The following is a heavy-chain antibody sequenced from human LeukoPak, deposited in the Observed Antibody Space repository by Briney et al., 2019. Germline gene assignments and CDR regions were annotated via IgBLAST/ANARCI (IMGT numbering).Heavy chain of an antibody. Sequence: ASVKVSCKASGYTFTGYYMHWVRQAPGHGLEWMGWINPNIGGPNYAQKFQARVTMTSDTSISTAYMELSGLRSDDPAVYYCAREEWELLTMDWRERYYFDYWGQGTLVTVSS. D-gene: IGHD1-26*01. J-gene: IGHJ4*02. CDR1: GYTFTGYY. CDR3: AREEWELLTMDWRERYYFDY. V-gene: IGHV1-2*02. CDR2: INPNIGGP.